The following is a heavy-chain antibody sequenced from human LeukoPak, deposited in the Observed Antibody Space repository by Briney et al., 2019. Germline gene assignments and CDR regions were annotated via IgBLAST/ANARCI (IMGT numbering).Heavy chain of an antibody. CDR1: GGSISGYY. D-gene: IGHD1-26*01. V-gene: IGHV4-59*01. Sequence: SETLALTCTVSGGSISGYYWGWIRQPPGKRLEWIGYIYYSGSTNYHPSLKSRVTISVDTSKNQFSLKLSSVTAADTAVYYCARDSGSFDYWGQGTLVTVSS. J-gene: IGHJ4*02. CDR3: ARDSGSFDY. CDR2: IYYSGST.